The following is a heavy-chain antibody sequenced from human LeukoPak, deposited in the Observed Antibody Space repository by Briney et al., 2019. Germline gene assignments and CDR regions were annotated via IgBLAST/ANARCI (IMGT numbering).Heavy chain of an antibody. CDR1: GFTFSSYA. CDR2: ISSIGSIT. Sequence: PGGSLRLSCAASGFTFSSYAMSWIRQAPGKGLEWVSYISSIGSITHYGDSVKGRFTISRDNAKNSLYLQMNSLRAEDTAVYYCARGRDTGRVGTTDFDYWGQGTLVTVSS. V-gene: IGHV3-11*04. J-gene: IGHJ4*02. D-gene: IGHD5-12*01. CDR3: ARGRDTGRVGTTDFDY.